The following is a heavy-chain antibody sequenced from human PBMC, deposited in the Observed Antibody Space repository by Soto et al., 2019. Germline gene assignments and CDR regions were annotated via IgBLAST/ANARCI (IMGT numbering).Heavy chain of an antibody. D-gene: IGHD6-19*01. CDR1: GFTFSSYA. V-gene: IGHV3-23*01. Sequence: GGSLRLSCAASGFTFSSYAMSWVRQAPGKGLEWVSAISGSGGSTYYADSVKGRFTISRDNSKNTLYLQMNSLRAEDTALYYCAKDNFSRGIPVAGDYWGQGTLVTVSS. J-gene: IGHJ4*02. CDR2: ISGSGGST. CDR3: AKDNFSRGIPVAGDY.